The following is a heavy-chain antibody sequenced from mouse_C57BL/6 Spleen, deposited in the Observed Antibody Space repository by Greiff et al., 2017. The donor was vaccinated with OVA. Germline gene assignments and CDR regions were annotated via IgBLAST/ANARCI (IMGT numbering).Heavy chain of an antibody. CDR3: AKIITTVVDWYFDV. J-gene: IGHJ1*03. CDR2: IWSGGST. V-gene: IGHV2-4*01. CDR1: GFSLTSYG. Sequence: VKLMESGPGLVQPSQSLSLTCTVSGFSLTSYGVHWVRQPPGKGLEWLGVIWSGGSTDYNAAYISRLSISKDNSKSQVFFKMNSLQADDTAIYYCAKIITTVVDWYFDVWGTGTTVTVSS. D-gene: IGHD1-1*01.